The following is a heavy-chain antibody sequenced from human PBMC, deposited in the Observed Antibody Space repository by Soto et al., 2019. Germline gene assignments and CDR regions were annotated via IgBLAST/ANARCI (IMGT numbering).Heavy chain of an antibody. Sequence: QVQLVQSGAEVKKPGASVKVSCKASGYTFTSYDINWVRQATGHGLEWMGWRNPNSGNTGYAQKFQGRVTMTRNTSISTAYMELSSMRSEDTAVYYCARAGDSGYDYGEGGYYGMDVWGQGTTVTVSS. V-gene: IGHV1-8*01. CDR3: ARAGDSGYDYGEGGYYGMDV. CDR1: GYTFTSYD. CDR2: RNPNSGNT. D-gene: IGHD5-12*01. J-gene: IGHJ6*02.